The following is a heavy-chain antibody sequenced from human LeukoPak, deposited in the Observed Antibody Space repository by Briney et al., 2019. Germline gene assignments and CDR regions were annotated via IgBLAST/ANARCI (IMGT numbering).Heavy chain of an antibody. D-gene: IGHD5-24*01. CDR1: GYTFTSYD. J-gene: IGHJ5*02. V-gene: IGHV1-8*01. Sequence: ASVKVSCTASGYTFTSYDINWVRQATGQGLEWMGWMNPNSGNTGYAQKFQGRVTMTRNTSISTAYMELSSLRSEDTAVYYCERGRRRDGYANWFDPWGQGTLVTVSS. CDR2: MNPNSGNT. CDR3: ERGRRRDGYANWFDP.